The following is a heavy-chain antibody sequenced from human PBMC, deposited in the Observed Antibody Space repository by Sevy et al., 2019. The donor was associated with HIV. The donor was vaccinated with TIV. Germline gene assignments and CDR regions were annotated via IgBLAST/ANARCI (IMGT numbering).Heavy chain of an antibody. CDR3: ARTGLELRPDAFDI. CDR2: IYPGDSIT. J-gene: IGHJ3*02. D-gene: IGHD1-7*01. V-gene: IGHV5-51*01. Sequence: GESLKISCKGFGYSFTSYWIGWVRQMPGKGLEGMGRIYPGDSITGNSPSFQGQVTISDDKSISTAYLQWSSLKASDTAMYYCARTGLELRPDAFDIWGQGTMVTVSS. CDR1: GYSFTSYW.